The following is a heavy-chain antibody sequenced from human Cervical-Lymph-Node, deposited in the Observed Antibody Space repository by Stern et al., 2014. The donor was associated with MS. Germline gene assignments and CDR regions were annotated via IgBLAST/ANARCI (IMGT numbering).Heavy chain of an antibody. Sequence: VQLVQSGTEVKRPGQSLKISCKGSGYTFSNYWIGWVRQMPGKGLEWMGIIYPCDSDTRYSPSLQGHVTMSADKSTNTAYLQWNNLRASDTAMYYCARQAGASTTYYFDYWGQGALVTVSS. J-gene: IGHJ4*02. CDR1: GYTFSNYW. CDR3: ARQAGASTTYYFDY. V-gene: IGHV5-51*01. D-gene: IGHD1-26*01. CDR2: IYPCDSDT.